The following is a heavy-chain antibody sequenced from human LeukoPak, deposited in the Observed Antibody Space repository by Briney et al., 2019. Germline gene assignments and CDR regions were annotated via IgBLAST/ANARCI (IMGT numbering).Heavy chain of an antibody. J-gene: IGHJ4*02. D-gene: IGHD3-10*01. CDR2: IWYDGSNK. V-gene: IGHV3-33*01. Sequence: PGGSLRLSCAASGFTFSSYGMHWVRQAPGKGLEWVAVIWYDGSNKYYADSVKGRFTISRDNAKNSLYLQMNSLRAEDTAVYYCARSMYLLLFYSDSWGQGTLVTVSS. CDR3: ARSMYLLLFYSDS. CDR1: GFTFSSYG.